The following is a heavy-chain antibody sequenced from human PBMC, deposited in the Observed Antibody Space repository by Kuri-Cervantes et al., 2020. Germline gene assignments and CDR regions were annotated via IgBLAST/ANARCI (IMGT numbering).Heavy chain of an antibody. CDR1: GGSISSSSYY. CDR2: IYYSGST. Sequence: SQTLSLTCAVSGGSISSSSYYWGWIRQPPGKGLEWIGSIYYSGSTYYNPSLKSRVTISVDTSKNQFSLKLSSVTAADTAVYYCARRGAGFPYYYYGMDVWSQGTTVTVSS. J-gene: IGHJ6*02. D-gene: IGHD3-9*01. CDR3: ARRGAGFPYYYYGMDV. V-gene: IGHV4-39*01.